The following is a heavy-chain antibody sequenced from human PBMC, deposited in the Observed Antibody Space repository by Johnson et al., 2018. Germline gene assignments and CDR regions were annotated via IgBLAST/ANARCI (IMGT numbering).Heavy chain of an antibody. V-gene: IGHV3-11*04. Sequence: VQLLESGGGLVKPGGSLRLSCEASRFTFSDYYMSWIRQAPGKGLEWLSSISSSGTMKYYVDSVKGRFTISRDNAKKSLYLQMSSLRVEDTALYYCARGNYNDPIDIWGQGTMVTVSS. CDR1: RFTFSDYY. CDR2: ISSSGTMK. CDR3: ARGNYNDPIDI. J-gene: IGHJ3*02. D-gene: IGHD3-10*01.